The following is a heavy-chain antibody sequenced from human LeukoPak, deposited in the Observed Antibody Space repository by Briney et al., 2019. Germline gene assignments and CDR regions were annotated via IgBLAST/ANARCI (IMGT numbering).Heavy chain of an antibody. J-gene: IGHJ6*03. CDR1: GGSISSSSYY. Sequence: SETLSLTCTVSGGSISSSSYYWGWIRQPPGKGLEWIGSIYYSGSTYYNPSLKSRVPISVDTSKNQFSLKLSSVTAADTAVYYCLGGSRSSWYVGYYYYYMDVWGKGTTVTVSS. CDR3: LGGSRSSWYVGYYYYYMDV. CDR2: IYYSGST. V-gene: IGHV4-39*02. D-gene: IGHD6-13*01.